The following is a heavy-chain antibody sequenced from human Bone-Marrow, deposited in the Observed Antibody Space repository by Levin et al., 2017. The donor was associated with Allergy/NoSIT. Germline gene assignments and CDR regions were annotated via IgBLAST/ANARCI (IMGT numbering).Heavy chain of an antibody. Sequence: SETLSLTCSVSGDSMRSYYWSWIRQPPGKGLEWIGYIDDSGSTTYNPSLKSRVTMSVETSDKKFSLRLTSVTAADTAVYYCARRGTYYDANGYYRAFDYWGQGTLVTVSS. CDR2: IDDSGST. D-gene: IGHD3-22*01. CDR1: GDSMRSYY. V-gene: IGHV4-59*08. CDR3: ARRGTYYDANGYYRAFDY. J-gene: IGHJ4*02.